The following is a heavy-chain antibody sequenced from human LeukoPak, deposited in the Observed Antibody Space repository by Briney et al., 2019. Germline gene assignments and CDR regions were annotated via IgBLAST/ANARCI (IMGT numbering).Heavy chain of an antibody. CDR1: GYTFTSYA. CDR2: INTNTGNP. Sequence: ASVKVFCKASGYTFTSYAMNWVRQAPGQGLEWMGWINTNTGNPTYAQGFTGRFVFSLDTSVSTAYLQISSLKAEDTAVYYCARELRNWRSPHNWFDPWGQGTLVTVSS. V-gene: IGHV7-4-1*02. CDR3: ARELRNWRSPHNWFDP. D-gene: IGHD1-20*01. J-gene: IGHJ5*02.